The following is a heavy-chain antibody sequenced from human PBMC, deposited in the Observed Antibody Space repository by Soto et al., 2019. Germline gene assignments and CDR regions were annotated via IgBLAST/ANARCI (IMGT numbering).Heavy chain of an antibody. Sequence: SETLSLTCTVSGGSISSYYWSWIRQPPGKGLEWIGYIYYSGSTNYNPSLKSRVTISVDTSKNQFSLKLSSVTAADTAVYYCARDRMGATPPHALYYYYGMDVWGQGTTVTVSS. J-gene: IGHJ6*02. CDR2: IYYSGST. V-gene: IGHV4-59*01. D-gene: IGHD1-26*01. CDR1: GGSISSYY. CDR3: ARDRMGATPPHALYYYYGMDV.